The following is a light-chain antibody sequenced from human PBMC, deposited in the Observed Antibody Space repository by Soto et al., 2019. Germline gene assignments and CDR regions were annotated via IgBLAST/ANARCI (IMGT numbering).Light chain of an antibody. CDR3: GTWDSSLSAGV. V-gene: IGLV1-51*01. CDR2: DNN. CDR1: SSNIGSNY. J-gene: IGLJ3*02. Sequence: QSVLTQPPSVSAAPGQKVTISCSGSSSNIGSNYVSWYQQIPGTAPKLLICDNNKRPSGIPDRFSGSKSGTSATLGITGLQTGDEADYYCGTWDSSLSAGVFGGGTKLTVL.